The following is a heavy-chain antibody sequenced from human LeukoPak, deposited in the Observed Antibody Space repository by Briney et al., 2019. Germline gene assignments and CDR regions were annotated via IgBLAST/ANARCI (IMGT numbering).Heavy chain of an antibody. CDR3: AKDLAYCGGDCYSYAFDI. J-gene: IGHJ3*02. Sequence: GGSLRLSCAASGFTFSSYGMHWVRQAPGKGLEWVAVISYDGSNKYYADSVKGRFTISRDNSKNTLYLQMNSLRAEDTAVYYCAKDLAYCGGDCYSYAFDIWGQGTMVTVSS. CDR1: GFTFSSYG. V-gene: IGHV3-30*18. D-gene: IGHD2-21*02. CDR2: ISYDGSNK.